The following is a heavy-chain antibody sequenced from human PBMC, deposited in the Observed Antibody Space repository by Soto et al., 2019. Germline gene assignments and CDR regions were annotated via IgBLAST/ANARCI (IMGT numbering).Heavy chain of an antibody. CDR1: GDSVSTVDYF. CDR2: IYKSTTT. V-gene: IGHV4-30-4*01. J-gene: IGHJ5*02. CDR3: ARGRYCLTGRCFPNWFDA. D-gene: IGHD2-15*01. Sequence: PSWTVALRCSVSGDSVSTVDYFWSWIRQPPGQALEYIGYIYKSTTTYYNPSFESRVAISLDTSKSQFSLNVTSVTAADTAVYFCARGRYCLTGRCFPNWFDAWGQGTLVTVSS.